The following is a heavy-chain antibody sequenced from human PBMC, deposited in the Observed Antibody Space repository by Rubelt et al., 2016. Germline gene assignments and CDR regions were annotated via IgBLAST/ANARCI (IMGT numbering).Heavy chain of an antibody. J-gene: IGHJ4*02. CDR3: ARDVDTAMVTGVY. V-gene: IGHV4-34*01. CDR2: INHSGST. Sequence: QVQLQQWGAGLLKPSETLSLTCAVYGGSFSGYYWSWIRQPPGKGLEWIGEINHSGSTYFNPSLKSRVTISVDTSKNQFSLKLSSVTAADTAVYYCARDVDTAMVTGVYWGQGTLVTVSS. CDR1: GGSFSGYY. D-gene: IGHD5-18*01.